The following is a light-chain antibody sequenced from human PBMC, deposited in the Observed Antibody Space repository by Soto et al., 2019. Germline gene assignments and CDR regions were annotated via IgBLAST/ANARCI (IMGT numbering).Light chain of an antibody. CDR3: QQYNSYST. Sequence: DNQMTQSPSTLSASVGDRVTMTCRASQNIGTWLAWYQQKLVKAPKLLIYDASSLESGVPSRFSGSGSGTEFTLTIFGLQPDDFATYYCQQYNSYSTFGQGTKVDIK. V-gene: IGKV1-5*01. CDR2: DAS. J-gene: IGKJ1*01. CDR1: QNIGTW.